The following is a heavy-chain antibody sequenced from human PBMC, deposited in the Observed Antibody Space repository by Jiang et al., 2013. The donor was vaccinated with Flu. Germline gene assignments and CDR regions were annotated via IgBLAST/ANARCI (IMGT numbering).Heavy chain of an antibody. D-gene: IGHD1-26*01. CDR2: INPSGGST. V-gene: IGHV1-46*01. CDR3: ARTLTSRGFFDY. CDR1: GYTFTNYY. Sequence: SGAEVKKPGASVKVSCTASGYTFTNYYIHWVRQAPGQGLEWMGIINPSGGSTSYAQKFQGRVTMTRDTSTSTVYMELSSLRSEDTAVYYCARTLTSRGFFDYWGQGTLVTVSS. J-gene: IGHJ4*02.